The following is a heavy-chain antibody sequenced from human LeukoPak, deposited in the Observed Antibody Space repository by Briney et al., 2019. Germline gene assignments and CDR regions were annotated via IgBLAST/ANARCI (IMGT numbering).Heavy chain of an antibody. CDR1: GFIFSNCW. D-gene: IGHD3-22*01. J-gene: IGHJ4*02. CDR2: IKTDVSEK. Sequence: PGGSLRLSCETSGFIFSNCWMTWVRQAPGKGPEWVANIKTDVSEKYYADSVKGRFTISRDNAKMSLYLQMNSLRDEDTALYYCAKGHFFDSSEYLNIDYWGQGTLVTVSA. CDR3: AKGHFFDSSEYLNIDY. V-gene: IGHV3-7*03.